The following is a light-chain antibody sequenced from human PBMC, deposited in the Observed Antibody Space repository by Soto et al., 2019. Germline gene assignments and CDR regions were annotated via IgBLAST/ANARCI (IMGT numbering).Light chain of an antibody. CDR1: QGISSY. CDR3: QQLNSYPPF. V-gene: IGKV1-9*01. CDR2: AAS. J-gene: IGKJ3*01. Sequence: DIQLTQSPSFLSASVGDRVTITGRASQGISSYLAWYQQKPGKAPKLLIYAASTLQSGVPSRFSGSGSGTEFTLTISSLQPEDFATYYCQQLNSYPPFFGPGTKVDIK.